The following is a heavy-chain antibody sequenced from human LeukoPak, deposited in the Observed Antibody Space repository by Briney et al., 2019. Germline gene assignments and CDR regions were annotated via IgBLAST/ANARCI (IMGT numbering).Heavy chain of an antibody. D-gene: IGHD3-10*01. CDR2: ISGSGGST. CDR1: GFTFSSYS. J-gene: IGHJ4*02. Sequence: GGSLRLSCAASGFTFSSYSMNWVRQAPGKGLEWVSAISGSGGSTYYADSVKGRFTISRDNSKNTLYLQMNSLRAEDTAVYYCAKASNYGSGSYYPRGVDYWGQGTLVTVSS. CDR3: AKASNYGSGSYYPRGVDY. V-gene: IGHV3-23*01.